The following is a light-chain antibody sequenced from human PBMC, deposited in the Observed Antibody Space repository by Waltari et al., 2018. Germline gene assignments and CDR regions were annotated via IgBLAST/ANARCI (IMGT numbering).Light chain of an antibody. Sequence: SYVLTQPPSVSVAPGQTARITCGGNNIGSKSLHWYQQRSGQAPLLVVYDDSDRPSGIPERVSGSNSGNTATLTINSVEAGDEADYYCQVWDTASDEYVFGPGTKVTVL. CDR1: NIGSKS. CDR2: DDS. CDR3: QVWDTASDEYV. V-gene: IGLV3-21*02. J-gene: IGLJ1*01.